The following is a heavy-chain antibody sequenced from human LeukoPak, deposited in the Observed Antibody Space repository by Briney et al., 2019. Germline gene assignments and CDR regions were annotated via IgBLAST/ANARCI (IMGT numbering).Heavy chain of an antibody. CDR3: ARRGHGYGSPFDY. J-gene: IGHJ4*02. D-gene: IGHD5-18*01. V-gene: IGHV3-66*04. CDR1: GFTFSSNY. Sequence: GGSLRLSCAASGFTFSSNYMSWVRQAPGKGLEWVSMIYPNGNTFYTDSVKGRFTISRDNSKNTLDLQMNSLRAEDTAVYYCARRGHGYGSPFDYWGQGTLVTVSS. CDR2: IYPNGNT.